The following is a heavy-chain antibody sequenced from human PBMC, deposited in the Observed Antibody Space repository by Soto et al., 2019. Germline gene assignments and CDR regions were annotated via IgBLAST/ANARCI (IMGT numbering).Heavy chain of an antibody. CDR1: GGSISSYY. Sequence: SETLSLTCTVSGGSISSYYWSWIRQPPGKGLEWIGYIYYSGSTNYNPSLKSRVTISVDTSKNQFSLKLGSVTAADTAVYYCASGLWFGESSTPPQDYYYYYGMDVWGQGTTVTVSS. CDR3: ASGLWFGESSTPPQDYYYYYGMDV. J-gene: IGHJ6*02. CDR2: IYYSGST. V-gene: IGHV4-59*01. D-gene: IGHD3-10*01.